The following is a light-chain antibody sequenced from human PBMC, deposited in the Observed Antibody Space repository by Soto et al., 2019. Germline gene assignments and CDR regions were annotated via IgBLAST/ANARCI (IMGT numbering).Light chain of an antibody. V-gene: IGLV2-23*02. Sequence: QSVLTQPASVSGSPGQSITISCSGNAVSYQLVSWYQQQPGKAPKLILYNVTRRPSGVSNRFSGFKFGTTASLKITGLQAEDEADYYCCSFVGVTNDVFGNGTKVTVL. CDR3: CSFVGVTNDV. J-gene: IGLJ1*01. CDR1: GNAVSYQL. CDR2: NVT.